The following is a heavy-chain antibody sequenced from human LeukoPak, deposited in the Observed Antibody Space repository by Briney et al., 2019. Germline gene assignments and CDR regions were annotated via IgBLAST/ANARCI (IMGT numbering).Heavy chain of an antibody. Sequence: SGPTLVNPTQTLTLTCTLSGFSLSTSGVGVGWIRQPPGKALEWLAVIYWDDDKRYSPFLKSRLTISKDTSNNQVVLSMTNMEPVDTATYYCVRNPEYGSGSSPWFDPWGPGTLVTVSS. CDR3: VRNPEYGSGSSPWFDP. V-gene: IGHV2-5*02. D-gene: IGHD3-10*01. CDR1: GFSLSTSGVG. J-gene: IGHJ5*02. CDR2: IYWDDDK.